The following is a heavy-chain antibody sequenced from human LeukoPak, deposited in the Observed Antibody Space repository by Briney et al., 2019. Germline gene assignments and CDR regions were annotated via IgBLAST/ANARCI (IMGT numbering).Heavy chain of an antibody. V-gene: IGHV3-30*02. D-gene: IGHD3-22*01. CDR2: IRYDGSNE. Sequence: GGSLRLSCAASRFTFSSYGMHWVRQAPGKGLEWVTFIRYDGSNEYYADSVKGRFTISRDNSKNTLYLQVNSLRAEDTAVYYCAKDTPAYDSSGYYYPYLDYWGQGTLVTVSS. CDR3: AKDTPAYDSSGYYYPYLDY. CDR1: RFTFSSYG. J-gene: IGHJ4*02.